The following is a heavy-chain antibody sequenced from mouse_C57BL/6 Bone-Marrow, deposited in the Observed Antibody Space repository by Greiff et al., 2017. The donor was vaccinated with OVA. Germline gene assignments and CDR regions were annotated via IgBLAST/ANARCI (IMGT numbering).Heavy chain of an antibody. D-gene: IGHD2-4*01. CDR1: GYTFTDYY. J-gene: IGHJ3*01. Sequence: VQLQQSGPVLVKPGASVKMSCKASGYTFTDYYMNWVKQSHGKSLEWIGVINPYNGGTSYNQKFKGKATLTVDKSSSTAYMELNSLTSEDSAVDYCAREDYDSWFAYWGQGTLVTVSA. CDR2: INPYNGGT. V-gene: IGHV1-19*01. CDR3: AREDYDSWFAY.